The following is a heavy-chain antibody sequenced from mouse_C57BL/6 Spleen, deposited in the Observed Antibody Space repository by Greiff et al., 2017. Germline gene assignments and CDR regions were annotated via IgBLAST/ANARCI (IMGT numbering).Heavy chain of an antibody. CDR1: GFTFSDYY. CDR3: AREGDWDLYFDY. CDR2: INYDGSST. V-gene: IGHV5-16*01. J-gene: IGHJ2*01. D-gene: IGHD4-1*01. Sequence: EVQRVESEGGLVQPGSSMKLSCTASGFTFSDYYMAWVRQVPEKGLEWVANINYDGSSTYYLDSLKSRFIISRDNAKNILYLQMSSLKSEDTATYYCAREGDWDLYFDYWGKGTTLTVSS.